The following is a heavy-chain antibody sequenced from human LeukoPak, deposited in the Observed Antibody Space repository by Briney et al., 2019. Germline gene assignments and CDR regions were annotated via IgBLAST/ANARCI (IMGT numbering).Heavy chain of an antibody. V-gene: IGHV3-23*01. CDR2: ISGSGGST. D-gene: IGHD5-12*01. CDR3: AKRGYSGYDLSGSDFDS. Sequence: GGSLRLSCAASGFTFRSYAMIWVRQAPGKGLEWVSAISGSGGSTYYADSVKGRFTISRDNSKNTLYLRMNSLRAEDTAVYYCAKRGYSGYDLSGSDFDSWGQGTLVTVPS. CDR1: GFTFRSYA. J-gene: IGHJ4*02.